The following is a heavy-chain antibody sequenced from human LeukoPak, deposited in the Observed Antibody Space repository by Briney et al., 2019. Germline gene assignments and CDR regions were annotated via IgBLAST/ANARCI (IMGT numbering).Heavy chain of an antibody. CDR3: ARESPYYYYGMDV. CDR1: GGSISSGDYY. J-gene: IGHJ6*02. CDR2: IYYSGST. V-gene: IGHV4-30-4*01. Sequence: SETLSLTCTVSGGSISSGDYYWSWIRQPPGKGLEWIGYIYYSGSTYYNPSPKSRVTISVDTSKNQFSLKLSSVTAADTAVYYCARESPYYYYGMDVWGQGTTVTVSS.